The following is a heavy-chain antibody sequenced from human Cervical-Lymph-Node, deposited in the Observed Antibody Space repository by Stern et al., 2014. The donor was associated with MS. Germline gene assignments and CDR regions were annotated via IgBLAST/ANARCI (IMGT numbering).Heavy chain of an antibody. J-gene: IGHJ6*02. D-gene: IGHD4-17*01. V-gene: IGHV3-30*04. CDR2: GPYDGNAK. CDR1: GFMFKKYA. CDR3: AREGITVTEQEHFYGLDV. Sequence: QVQLVQSGGGVVQPGRSLRLSCAASGFMFKKYAMHWVRQAPGKGREWEAAGPYDGNAKYYGDSVKGRFPISRDISQNTVYLQMISLRAADTALYYCAREGITVTEQEHFYGLDVWGQGTTVIVSS.